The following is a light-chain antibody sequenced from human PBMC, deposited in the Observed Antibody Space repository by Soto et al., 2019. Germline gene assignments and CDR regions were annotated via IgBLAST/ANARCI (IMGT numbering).Light chain of an antibody. CDR3: SSYTRTNTRV. CDR1: SSDVGGYNY. Sequence: QSALTQPPSASGSPGQSVTISCTGTSSDVGGYNYVSWFQHHPGKAPKLMIYEVNNRPSGVSNRFSGSKSGNTASLTISGLQAEDEADYFCSSYTRTNTRVFGGGTKLTVL. CDR2: EVN. V-gene: IGLV2-14*01. J-gene: IGLJ3*02.